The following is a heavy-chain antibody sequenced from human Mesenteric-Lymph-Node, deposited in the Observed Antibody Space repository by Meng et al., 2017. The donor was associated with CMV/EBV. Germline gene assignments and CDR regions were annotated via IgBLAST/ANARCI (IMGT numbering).Heavy chain of an antibody. CDR2: IYYNGYT. CDR3: ARFPTSSHFYFDY. J-gene: IGHJ4*02. CDR1: GGSTSSHY. V-gene: IGHV4-59*11. D-gene: IGHD3-3*02. Sequence: SETPSLTCTVSGGSTSSHYWRWSWIRQPPGKPLEWIGDIYYNGYTNRNPSLKSRLSMSLDTSKDQFSLELRSVTAADTAVYFCARFPTSSHFYFDYWGQGTLVTVSS.